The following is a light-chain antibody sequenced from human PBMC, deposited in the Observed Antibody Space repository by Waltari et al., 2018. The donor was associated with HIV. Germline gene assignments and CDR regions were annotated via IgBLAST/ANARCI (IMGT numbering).Light chain of an antibody. CDR2: GNT. CDR3: QSYDSSLSGWV. V-gene: IGLV1-40*01. Sequence: QSVLTQPPSVSGAPGQRVTISCTGSSSNIGAGYDVHWYQQLPGTAPKLLILGNTNRPSGVPDRFSGSKSGTSASLAITGLQAEDEADYHCQSYDSSLSGWVFGGGTKLTVL. CDR1: SSNIGAGYD. J-gene: IGLJ3*02.